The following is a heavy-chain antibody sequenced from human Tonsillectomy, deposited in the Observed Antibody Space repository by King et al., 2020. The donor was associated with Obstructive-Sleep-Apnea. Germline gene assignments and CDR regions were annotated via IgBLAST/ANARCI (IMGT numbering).Heavy chain of an antibody. J-gene: IGHJ3*02. Sequence: EQLVQSGAEVKKPGASVKVSCKASGYTFTSYDINWVRQATGRGLEWMAWMNPNSGSTAYAQKFQGRVTMTRSASNSTAYMDLSRLQSEDTAVYYCARSKGPGAFDIWGQGTMVIVSS. CDR3: ARSKGPGAFDI. CDR1: GYTFTSYD. V-gene: IGHV1-8*01. CDR2: MNPNSGST.